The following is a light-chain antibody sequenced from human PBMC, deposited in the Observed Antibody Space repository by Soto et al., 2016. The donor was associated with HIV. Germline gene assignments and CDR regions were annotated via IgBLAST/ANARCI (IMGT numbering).Light chain of an antibody. Sequence: SYELTQPPSVSVSPGQTARITCSGDALPKQYVYWYQQKPGQAPVLLLYKDRERPSGIPERFSGSISGTTGTLIISGVQAEDEADYYCQSTDNSRTYVVFGGGTTLTVL. V-gene: IGLV3-25*03. J-gene: IGLJ3*02. CDR1: ALPKQY. CDR2: KDR. CDR3: QSTDNSRTYVV.